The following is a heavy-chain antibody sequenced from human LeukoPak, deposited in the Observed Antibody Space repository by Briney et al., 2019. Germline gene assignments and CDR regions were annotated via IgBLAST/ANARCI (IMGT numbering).Heavy chain of an antibody. CDR1: GFTFSSYG. Sequence: PGGSLRLSCAASGFTFSSYGMHWVRQAPGKGLEWVAVIWYDGSNKYYADSVKGRFTISRDNSKNTLYLQMNSLRAEDTAVYYCARAPREGFSGSYHDYWGQGTLVTVSS. CDR2: IWYDGSNK. J-gene: IGHJ4*02. CDR3: ARAPREGFSGSYHDY. D-gene: IGHD1-26*01. V-gene: IGHV3-33*01.